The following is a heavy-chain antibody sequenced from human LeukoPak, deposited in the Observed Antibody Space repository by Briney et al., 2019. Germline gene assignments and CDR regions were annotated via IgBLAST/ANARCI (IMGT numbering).Heavy chain of an antibody. CDR3: ARAYDYVWGSYRYYYYGMDV. V-gene: IGHV1-8*01. CDR1: GYTFTSYD. D-gene: IGHD3-16*02. CDR2: MNPNSGST. J-gene: IGHJ6*02. Sequence: GASVKVSCKASGYTFTSYDINWVRQATGQGLEWMGWMNPNSGSTGYAQKFQGRVTMTRNTSISTAYMELSSLRSEDTAVYYCARAYDYVWGSYRYYYYGMDVWGQGTTVTVSS.